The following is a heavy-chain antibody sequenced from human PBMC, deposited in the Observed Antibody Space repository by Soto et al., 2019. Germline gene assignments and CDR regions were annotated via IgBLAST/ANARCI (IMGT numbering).Heavy chain of an antibody. J-gene: IGHJ6*02. D-gene: IGHD5-12*01. CDR3: ARGGYSGYEVHYYYGMDV. CDR2: TYYRSKWYN. V-gene: IGHV6-1*01. Sequence: SQTLSLTCAISGDSVSSNSAAWNWIRQSPSRGLEWLGRTYYRSKWYNDYAVSVKSRITINPDTSKNQFSLQLNSVTPEDTAVYYCARGGYSGYEVHYYYGMDVWGQGTTVTVSS. CDR1: GDSVSSNSAA.